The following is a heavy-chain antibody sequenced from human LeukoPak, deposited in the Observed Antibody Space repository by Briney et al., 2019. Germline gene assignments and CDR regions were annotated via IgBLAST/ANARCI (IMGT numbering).Heavy chain of an antibody. CDR2: IYYSGTT. D-gene: IGHD6-13*01. J-gene: IGHJ5*02. V-gene: IGHV4-59*01. Sequence: SETLSLTCTVSGGSIDSNSWTWIRQPPGKGLEWIGYIYYSGTTNYNPSLKSRVTTSVDMSKNQFSLKLSSVTAADTAVYYCARRSSSWKNWFDPWGQGTLVTVSS. CDR1: GGSIDSNS. CDR3: ARRSSSWKNWFDP.